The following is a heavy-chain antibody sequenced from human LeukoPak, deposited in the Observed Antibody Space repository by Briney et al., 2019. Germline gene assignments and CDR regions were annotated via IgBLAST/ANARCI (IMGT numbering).Heavy chain of an antibody. V-gene: IGHV3-43*01. CDR1: GFTFDDYT. Sequence: GGSLRLSCAASGFTFDDYTMHWVRQAPGKGLEWVSLISWDGGSTYYADSVKGRFTISRDNSKNSLYLQMNSLRTEDTALYYCAKDEGAGYYYMDVWGKGTTVTVSS. J-gene: IGHJ6*03. CDR3: AKDEGAGYYYMDV. CDR2: ISWDGGST.